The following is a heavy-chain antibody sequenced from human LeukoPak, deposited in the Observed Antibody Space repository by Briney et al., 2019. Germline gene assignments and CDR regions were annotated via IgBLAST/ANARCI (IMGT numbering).Heavy chain of an antibody. V-gene: IGHV3-30*04. CDR1: GFTFSSYA. Sequence: GGSLRLSCAASGFTFSSYAMHWVRQAPGKGLEWVAVISYDGSNKYYADSVKGRFTISRDNSKNTLYLQMNSLRAEDTAVYYCAKYPGGGEPYDYWGQGTLVTVSS. D-gene: IGHD1-14*01. J-gene: IGHJ4*02. CDR2: ISYDGSNK. CDR3: AKYPGGGEPYDY.